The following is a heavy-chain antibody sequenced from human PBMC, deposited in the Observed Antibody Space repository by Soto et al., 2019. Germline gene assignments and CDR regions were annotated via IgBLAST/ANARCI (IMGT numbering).Heavy chain of an antibody. CDR1: GGSFSGYY. CDR3: ARAPYLYTFERFDY. V-gene: IGHV4-34*01. CDR2: INHSGST. Sequence: SETLSLTCAVYGGSFSGYYWSWIRQPPGKGLEWIGEINHSGSTNYNPSLKSRVTISVDTSKNQFSLKLSSVTAADTAVYYCARAPYLYTFERFDYWGQGTLVTVSS. J-gene: IGHJ4*02. D-gene: IGHD1-20*01.